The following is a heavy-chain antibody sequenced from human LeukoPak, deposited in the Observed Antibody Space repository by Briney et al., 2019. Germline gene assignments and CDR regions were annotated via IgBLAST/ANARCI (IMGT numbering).Heavy chain of an antibody. V-gene: IGHV3-74*01. CDR2: INSDGSTT. Sequence: GGSLRLSCAASGFAFSTYWMHWVRQAPGKGLVWVSRINSDGSTTSYADSVKGRFTISRDNAKNTLYLQMNSLRAEDTAVYYCAKDALDCGGDCYWGYWFDPWGQGTLVTVSS. D-gene: IGHD2-21*02. CDR1: GFAFSTYW. CDR3: AKDALDCGGDCYWGYWFDP. J-gene: IGHJ5*02.